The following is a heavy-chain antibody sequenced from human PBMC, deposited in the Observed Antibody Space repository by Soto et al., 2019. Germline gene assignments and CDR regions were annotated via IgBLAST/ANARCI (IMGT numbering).Heavy chain of an antibody. CDR1: GGSISYYY. Sequence: SETLSLTCTVSGGSISYYYWSWIRQPPGKGLEWIGYIYYSGSTNYNPSLKSRVTISIDTSKNQFSLKVSSVTAADTAVYYCGRSFYYGADDVWGQGTTVTVSS. V-gene: IGHV4-59*01. CDR3: GRSFYYGADDV. D-gene: IGHD3-10*01. CDR2: IYYSGST. J-gene: IGHJ6*02.